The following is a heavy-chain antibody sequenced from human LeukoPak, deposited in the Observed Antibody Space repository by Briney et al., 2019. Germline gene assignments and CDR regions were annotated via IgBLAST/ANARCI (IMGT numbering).Heavy chain of an antibody. V-gene: IGHV4-39*01. J-gene: IGHJ3*02. CDR3: ASSPEGGYCSSTSCYGAFDI. CDR1: GGSIRSSSYY. Sequence: SQTLSLTCTVSGGSIRSSSYYWGWIRQPPGKGLEWIGSIYYSGSTYYNPSITSRVTIFVDTSKNSFALKLSSVTAADTAVYYCASSPEGGYCSSTSCYGAFDIWGQGTMVTVSS. D-gene: IGHD2-2*01. CDR2: IYYSGST.